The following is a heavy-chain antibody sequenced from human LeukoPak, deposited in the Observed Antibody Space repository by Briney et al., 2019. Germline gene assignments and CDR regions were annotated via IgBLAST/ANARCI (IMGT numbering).Heavy chain of an antibody. CDR2: ISTSSSYT. D-gene: IGHD2-8*01. CDR1: GFTFDNYG. J-gene: IGHJ4*02. CDR3: AGVKN. V-gene: IGHV3-21*01. Sequence: GGSLRLSCAASGFTFDNYGMSWVRQAPGKGLEWVSSISTSSSYTYYADSVKGRFTISRDNAKNSLYLQMNSLRAEDTAVYYCAGVKNWGQGTLVTVSS.